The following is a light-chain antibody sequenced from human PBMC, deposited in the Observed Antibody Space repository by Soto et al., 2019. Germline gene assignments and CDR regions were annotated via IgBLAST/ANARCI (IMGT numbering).Light chain of an antibody. CDR1: QSISSY. J-gene: IGKJ3*01. CDR2: DAS. Sequence: EIVLTQSPATLSLSPGERATLSCRASQSISSYLAWYQQKPGQAPRLLIYDASNRATGIPARFSGSGSGTDFTLTISSLEPEDFADYYCQQRGNWPPFTFGPGTKVDIK. V-gene: IGKV3-11*01. CDR3: QQRGNWPPFT.